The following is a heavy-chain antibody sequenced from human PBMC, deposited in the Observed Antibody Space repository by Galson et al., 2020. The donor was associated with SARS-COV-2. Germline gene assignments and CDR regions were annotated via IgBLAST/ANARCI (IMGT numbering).Heavy chain of an antibody. CDR1: GASVYTGGYY. V-gene: IGHV4-31*11. D-gene: IGHD3-10*01. J-gene: IGHJ4*02. CDR2: IYFSGST. CDR3: AGSRAVRGSTPKY. Sequence: ETSETLSLTCAVSGASVYTGGYYWTWIRQHPGKGLEWIGYIYFSGSTSYNPSLSSRLSISIDTSKNLFSLTLSSVTAADTAVYFCAGSRAVRGSTPKYWGQGALVTVSS.